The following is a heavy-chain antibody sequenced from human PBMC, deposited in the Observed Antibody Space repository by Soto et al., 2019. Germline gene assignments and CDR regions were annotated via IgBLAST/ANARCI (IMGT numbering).Heavy chain of an antibody. V-gene: IGHV6-1*01. D-gene: IGHD6-19*01. CDR3: ARGVAGSGFDL. CDR1: GDSVSSHTAA. CDR2: TYYRSNWRH. J-gene: IGHJ4*02. Sequence: SQTLSLTCAISGDSVSSHTAAWNWIRSSPSRGLEWLGRTYYRSNWRHDYAVSVKSRITVNPDTSKNHFSLQLNSVTPDDTAVYYCARGVAGSGFDLWGQGTQVTVSS.